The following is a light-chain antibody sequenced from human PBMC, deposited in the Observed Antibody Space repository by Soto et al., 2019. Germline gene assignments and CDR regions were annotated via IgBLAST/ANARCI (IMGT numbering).Light chain of an antibody. CDR1: SSNIGSNY. Sequence: QSVLTQPPSASGTPGQRVTISCSGRSSNIGSNYVYWYQQLPGTAPKLLIYRNNQRPSGVPDRFSGSKSGTSASLAISGLRSEDEADYYCAAWDDSLSGPWVFGGGTKVT. J-gene: IGLJ3*02. V-gene: IGLV1-47*01. CDR2: RNN. CDR3: AAWDDSLSGPWV.